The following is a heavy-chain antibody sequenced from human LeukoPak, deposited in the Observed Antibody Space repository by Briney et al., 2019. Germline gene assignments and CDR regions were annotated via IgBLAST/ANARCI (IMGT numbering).Heavy chain of an antibody. J-gene: IGHJ4*02. CDR2: IYTTGRT. Sequence: TSETLSLTCTVSGGSITSYYWGWVRQPAGKGLEWIGRIYTTGRTDHHPSLNSRLTMSVDTSKNQFSLNLSSVTAADTAVYYCARVGYIGSSWLFNYWGQGALVIVCS. D-gene: IGHD1-26*01. CDR3: ARVGYIGSSWLFNY. V-gene: IGHV4-4*07. CDR1: GGSITSYY.